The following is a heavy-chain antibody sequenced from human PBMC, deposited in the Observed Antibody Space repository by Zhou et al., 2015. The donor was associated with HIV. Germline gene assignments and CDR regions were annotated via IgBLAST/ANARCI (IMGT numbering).Heavy chain of an antibody. CDR3: ARGTRGSIAARRVGNYYGMDV. Sequence: QVQLVQSGAEVKKPGASVKVSCKASGYTFISYGISWVRQAPGQGLEWMGWISAYNGSTNYAQKLQGRVTMTTDTSTSTAYMELGSLRSDDTAVYYCARGTRGSIAARRVGNYYGMDVWGQGTTGHRLL. J-gene: IGHJ6*02. V-gene: IGHV1-18*01. CDR1: GYTFISYG. CDR2: ISAYNGST. D-gene: IGHD6-6*01.